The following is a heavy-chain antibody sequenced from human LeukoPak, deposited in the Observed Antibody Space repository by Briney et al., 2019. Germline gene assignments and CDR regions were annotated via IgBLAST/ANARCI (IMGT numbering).Heavy chain of an antibody. Sequence: SETLSLTCTVSGGSISSSGYYWGWIRQPPGKGLEWIGSIYYPGTTYYNPSLKSRVTISVDTSKNQFSLKLSSVTAADTAVYYCARLYDSSGHFDYWGQGTLVTVSS. CDR3: ARLYDSSGHFDY. CDR2: IYYPGTT. J-gene: IGHJ4*02. CDR1: GGSISSSGYY. D-gene: IGHD3-22*01. V-gene: IGHV4-39*07.